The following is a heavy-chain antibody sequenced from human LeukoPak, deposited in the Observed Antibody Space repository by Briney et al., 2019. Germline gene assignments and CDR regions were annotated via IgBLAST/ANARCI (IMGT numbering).Heavy chain of an antibody. J-gene: IGHJ4*02. V-gene: IGHV1-2*02. D-gene: IGHD1-26*01. Sequence: ASVTVSCKASGYTFTGYYMHWVRQAPGQGLEWMGWINPNTGATKYAEKFQGRVTMTGDTSISTAYMELSRLRSDDTAVYYCARARIVGATSHFDYWGQGTLVTVSS. CDR3: ARARIVGATSHFDY. CDR1: GYTFTGYY. CDR2: INPNTGAT.